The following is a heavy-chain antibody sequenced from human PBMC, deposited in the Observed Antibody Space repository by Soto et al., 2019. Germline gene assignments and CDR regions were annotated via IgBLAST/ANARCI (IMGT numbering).Heavy chain of an antibody. J-gene: IGHJ4*02. CDR1: GYNFTDFS. D-gene: IGHD3-9*01. Sequence: QVQLLQSGPEVTKPGASVKVSCKTSGYNFTDFSITWVRQAPGQGLEWMGWISPYYGNTKYAEKFPDRVTMTADTSTNTVYLELRTLRSGDTAIYYCARKVLFCDFWGQGALVTVSS. V-gene: IGHV1-18*01. CDR2: ISPYYGNT. CDR3: ARKVLFCDF.